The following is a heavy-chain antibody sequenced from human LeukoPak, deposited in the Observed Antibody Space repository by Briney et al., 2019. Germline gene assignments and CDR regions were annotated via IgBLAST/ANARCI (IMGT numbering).Heavy chain of an antibody. V-gene: IGHV4-34*01. J-gene: IGHJ4*02. CDR1: GGSFSDHF. CDR3: ARDSSSWNNFYY. Sequence: PSETLSLTCAVYGGSFSDHFWSWIRQPPGKGLEWIGEINQSGSTNYSPSLKSRVTISLDTSKNHFSLNLSSVTAADTAVYFCARDSSSWNNFYYWGQGTLVTVSS. CDR2: INQSGST. D-gene: IGHD6-13*01.